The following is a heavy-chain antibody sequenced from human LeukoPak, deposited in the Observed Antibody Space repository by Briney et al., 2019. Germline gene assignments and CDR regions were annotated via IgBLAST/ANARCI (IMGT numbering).Heavy chain of an antibody. J-gene: IGHJ4*02. Sequence: PGGSLRLSCAASGFTFSSYAMSWVRQAPGKGLEWVSAISGSGGSTYYADSVTGRFTISRDNSKYTLYLQMNSLRAEDTAVYYCAKDWASGSYCVSSFDYWGQGTLVTVSS. D-gene: IGHD1-26*01. V-gene: IGHV3-23*01. CDR1: GFTFSSYA. CDR2: ISGSGGST. CDR3: AKDWASGSYCVSSFDY.